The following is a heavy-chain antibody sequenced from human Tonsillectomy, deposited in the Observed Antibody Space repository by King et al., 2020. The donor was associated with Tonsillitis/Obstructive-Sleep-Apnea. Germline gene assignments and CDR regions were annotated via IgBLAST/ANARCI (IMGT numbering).Heavy chain of an antibody. J-gene: IGHJ6*02. CDR1: GFTFGTYA. D-gene: IGHD6-6*01. CDR3: ARVRHEQLVNYYYYGMDV. CDR2: ISYDGGKK. Sequence: QLVQSGGGVVQPGRSLRLSCAASGFTFGTYAMHWVRQAPGKGLDWVAVISYDGGKKYYADSVKGRFTISRDDSKNTLYLQMNSLRGEDTAVYYCARVRHEQLVNYYYYGMDVWGQGTTVTVSS. V-gene: IGHV3-30*04.